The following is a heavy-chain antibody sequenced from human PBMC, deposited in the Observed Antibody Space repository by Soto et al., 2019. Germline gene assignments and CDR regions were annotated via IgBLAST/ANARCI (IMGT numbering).Heavy chain of an antibody. V-gene: IGHV3-33*01. CDR1: GFSFSDYG. D-gene: IGHD3-3*01. J-gene: IGHJ6*02. Sequence: SCTTSGFSFSDYGMHWVRQAPGKGLEWVALIWFDGSKKYYGDSVKGRFSISRDNSKNTLYLQMDGLRAEDTAVYYCARRKLSGSPSQYYFYYGLDVWGQGTTVTVSS. CDR2: IWFDGSKK. CDR3: ARRKLSGSPSQYYFYYGLDV.